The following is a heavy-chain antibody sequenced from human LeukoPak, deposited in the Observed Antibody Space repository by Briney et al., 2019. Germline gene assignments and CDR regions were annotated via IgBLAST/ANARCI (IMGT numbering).Heavy chain of an antibody. CDR2: IIPIFGTA. Sequence: SVKVSCKASGGTFSSYAISWVRQAPGQGLEWMGGIIPIFGTANYAQKFQGRVTITADESTSTAYMELSSLRSEDTAVYYCARDQEGNYYDSSGTFDYWGQGTLVTVSS. CDR1: GGTFSSYA. D-gene: IGHD3-22*01. CDR3: ARDQEGNYYDSSGTFDY. V-gene: IGHV1-69*13. J-gene: IGHJ4*02.